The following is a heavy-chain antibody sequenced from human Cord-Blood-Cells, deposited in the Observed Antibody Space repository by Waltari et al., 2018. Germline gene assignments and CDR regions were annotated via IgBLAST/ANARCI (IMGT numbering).Heavy chain of an antibody. J-gene: IGHJ4*02. V-gene: IGHV3-9*01. CDR1: GFTFDDSA. CDR3: AKASDIVVVPAAFDY. CDR2: ISWNSGSI. Sequence: EVQLVESGGGLVQPGRSLRLSFAASGFTFDDSAMHWVRHAPGKGLEWVSGISWNSGSIGYADPVKVRFTISRDNAKNSLYLQMNSLRAEDTALSYCAKASDIVVVPAAFDYWGQGTLVTVSS. D-gene: IGHD2-2*01.